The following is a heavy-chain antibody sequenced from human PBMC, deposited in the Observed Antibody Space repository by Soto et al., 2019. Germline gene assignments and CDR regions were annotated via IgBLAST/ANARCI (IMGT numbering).Heavy chain of an antibody. CDR2: FYYSGST. CDR3: VRVDGGYYDSSGYYSSGWFDP. J-gene: IGHJ5*02. CDR1: GASINSYY. D-gene: IGHD3-22*01. Sequence: PSETLSLTCSVSGASINSYYWSWIRQPPGKGLEWIGYFYYSGSTNYNPSLKGRVTMSVGTSKNQFSLKLTSVTAADTAVYYCVRVDGGYYDSSGYYSSGWFDPWGQGTLVTVSS. V-gene: IGHV4-59*01.